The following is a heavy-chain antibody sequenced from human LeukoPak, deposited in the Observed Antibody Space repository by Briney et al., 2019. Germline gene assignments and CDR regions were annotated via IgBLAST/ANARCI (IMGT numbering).Heavy chain of an antibody. D-gene: IGHD6-6*01. CDR2: IYHSGST. Sequence: SETLSLTCTVSGGSISTYYWNWIRQPPGKGLEWIGYIYHSGSTNYNPSLQSRVTISVDTSKNQFSLNLNFVTAADTAVYYCARGGAARLHFQNWGQGTLVTVSS. CDR3: ARGGAARLHFQN. V-gene: IGHV4-59*01. CDR1: GGSISTYY. J-gene: IGHJ1*01.